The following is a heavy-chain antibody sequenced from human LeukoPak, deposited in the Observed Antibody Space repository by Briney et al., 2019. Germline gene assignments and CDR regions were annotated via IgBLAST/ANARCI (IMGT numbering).Heavy chain of an antibody. D-gene: IGHD2-2*01. CDR3: ARDYCSSTSCLFDY. V-gene: IGHV1-2*06. CDR1: GYTFTGYH. J-gene: IGHJ4*02. CDR2: IDPNSGDT. Sequence: ASVKVSCKASGYTFTGYHMHWVRQAPGQGLEWMGRIDPNSGDTNYAQKFQGRVTMTRDTSISTAYMELSRLTSDDTAVYYCARDYCSSTSCLFDYWGQGTLVTVSS.